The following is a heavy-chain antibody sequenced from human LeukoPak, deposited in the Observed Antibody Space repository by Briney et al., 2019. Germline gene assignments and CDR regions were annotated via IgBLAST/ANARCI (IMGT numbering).Heavy chain of an antibody. J-gene: IGHJ4*02. CDR3: LRDAQRPRLTPDY. CDR2: INPNSGGT. CDR1: GYTFTGYY. D-gene: IGHD6-25*01. Sequence: ASVKVSCKASGYTFTGYYMHWVRQAPGQGLEWMGWINPNSGGTNYVQNLQGRVTMTTDTSTSTAYMELMSLRSDDTAVYYCLRDAQRPRLTPDYWGQGTLVTVSS. V-gene: IGHV1-2*02.